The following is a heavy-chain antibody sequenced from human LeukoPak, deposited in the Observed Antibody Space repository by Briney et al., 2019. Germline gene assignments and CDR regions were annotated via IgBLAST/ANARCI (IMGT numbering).Heavy chain of an antibody. V-gene: IGHV3-30-3*01. CDR1: GFTLSSYA. CDR3: AREFRAAGPGAYGMDV. D-gene: IGHD1-1*01. Sequence: HPGGSLRLSCAASGFTLSSYAMHWVRQAPGKGLEWVAVISYDGSNKYYADSVKGRFTISRDNSKNTLYLQMNSLRAEDTAVYYCAREFRAAGPGAYGMDVWGQGTTVTVSS. J-gene: IGHJ6*02. CDR2: ISYDGSNK.